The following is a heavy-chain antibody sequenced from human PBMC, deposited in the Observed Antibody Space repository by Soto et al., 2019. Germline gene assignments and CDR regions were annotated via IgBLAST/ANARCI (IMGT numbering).Heavy chain of an antibody. V-gene: IGHV4-4*02. Sequence: TSETLSLTCAVSGGSISSTNWWNWVRQPPGKGLEWIGDIYHRGSTNYNPSLKSRVTISVDKSKNQFSLRLSLVTAADTAVYYCARGLAAPTAGTLDYWGLGILVTVS. CDR2: IYHRGST. D-gene: IGHD1-1*01. J-gene: IGHJ4*02. CDR3: ARGLAAPTAGTLDY. CDR1: GGSISSTNW.